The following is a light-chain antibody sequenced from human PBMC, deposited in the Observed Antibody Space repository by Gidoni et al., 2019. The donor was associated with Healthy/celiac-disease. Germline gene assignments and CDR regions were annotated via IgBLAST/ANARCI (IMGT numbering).Light chain of an antibody. V-gene: IGLV3-25*03. CDR2: KDS. Sequence: SYELTQPPSVSVSPGQTARITCSGDALPKQYAYWYQQKPGLAPVLVIYKDSERPSGIPERFSGSSSGTTVTLTISGVQAEDEADYYCQSADSSDTYSWVFGGGTKLTVL. CDR1: ALPKQY. CDR3: QSADSSDTYSWV. J-gene: IGLJ3*02.